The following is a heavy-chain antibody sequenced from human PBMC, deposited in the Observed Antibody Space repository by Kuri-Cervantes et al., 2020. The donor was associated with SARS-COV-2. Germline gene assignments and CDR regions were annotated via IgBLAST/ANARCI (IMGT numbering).Heavy chain of an antibody. CDR1: GGSISSYY. CDR3: ARGISNHIYYYYYMDV. CDR2: IYYSGST. Sequence: GSLRLSCTVSGGSISSYYWSWIRQPPGKGLEWIGYIYYSGSTNYNPSLKSRVTTSVDTSKNQFSLKLSSVTAADTAVYYCARGISNHIYYYYYMDVWGKGTTVTVSS. V-gene: IGHV4-59*01. J-gene: IGHJ6*03. D-gene: IGHD4-11*01.